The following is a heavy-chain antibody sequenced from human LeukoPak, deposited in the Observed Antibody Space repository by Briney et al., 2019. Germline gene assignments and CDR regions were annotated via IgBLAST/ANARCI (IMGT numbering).Heavy chain of an antibody. CDR1: GGSFSGYY. Sequence: SETLSLTCVVYGGSFSGYYWSWIRQPPGKGLEWIGDINHSGSTNYNPSLKSRVTISVDTSRNQFSLKLSSVTAADTAVYYCARGSYYGSGSYYNIWGQGTLVTVSS. D-gene: IGHD3-10*01. J-gene: IGHJ4*02. CDR2: INHSGST. V-gene: IGHV4-34*01. CDR3: ARGSYYGSGSYYNI.